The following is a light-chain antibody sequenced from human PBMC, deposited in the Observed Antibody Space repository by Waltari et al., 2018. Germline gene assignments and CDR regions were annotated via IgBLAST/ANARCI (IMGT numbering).Light chain of an antibody. Sequence: EIVLMQSPGTLSVSPGDRVTLSCRASQTVSNRWLAWYQQKPGQAPRLLIYSVTSRAPGTPSRFSGSGSGTDFTLTISRLEPGDFGVYYCQQYGSLPRTFGQGTMVEI. J-gene: IGKJ1*01. CDR2: SVT. CDR1: QTVSNRW. V-gene: IGKV3-20*01. CDR3: QQYGSLPRT.